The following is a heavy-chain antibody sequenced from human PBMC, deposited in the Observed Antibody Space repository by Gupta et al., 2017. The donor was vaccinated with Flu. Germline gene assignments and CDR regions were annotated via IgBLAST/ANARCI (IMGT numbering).Heavy chain of an antibody. Sequence: QVQLVQSGAEVKKPGASVKVSCKASGYTFTGYYMHWVRQAPGQGLEWMGWINPNSGGTNYAQKFQGWVTMTRDTSISTAYMELSRLRSDDTAVYYCARDTCSGGSCYSGVGAFDIWGQGTMVTVSS. V-gene: IGHV1-2*04. CDR3: ARDTCSGGSCYSGVGAFDI. J-gene: IGHJ3*02. D-gene: IGHD2-15*01. CDR2: INPNSGGT. CDR1: GYTFTGYY.